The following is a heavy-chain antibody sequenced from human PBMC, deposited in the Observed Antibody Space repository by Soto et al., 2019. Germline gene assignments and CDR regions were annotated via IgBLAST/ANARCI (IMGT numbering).Heavy chain of an antibody. CDR1: GYTFTSYG. Sequence: ASVKVSCKASGYTFTSYGISWVRQAPGQGLEWMGWISAYNGNTNYAQKLQGRVTMTTDTSTSTAYMELRSLRSDDTAVYYCARPYAAGYYDTTGAFDILGQGKMVTGSS. D-gene: IGHD3-22*01. V-gene: IGHV1-18*01. CDR2: ISAYNGNT. J-gene: IGHJ3*02. CDR3: ARPYAAGYYDTTGAFDI.